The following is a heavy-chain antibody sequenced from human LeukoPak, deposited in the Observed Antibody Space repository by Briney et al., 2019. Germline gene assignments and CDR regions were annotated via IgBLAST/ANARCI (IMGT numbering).Heavy chain of an antibody. CDR1: GNYW. Sequence: GGSLRLSCAASGNYWMHWVRQVPGKGLVWVSRITSDGSSTNYADSVKGRFTISRDNAKNTLYLQMNSLRAEDTAVYHCEATGVGGYWGQGTLVTVSS. CDR3: EATGVGGY. CDR2: ITSDGSST. J-gene: IGHJ4*02. D-gene: IGHD1-26*01. V-gene: IGHV3-74*01.